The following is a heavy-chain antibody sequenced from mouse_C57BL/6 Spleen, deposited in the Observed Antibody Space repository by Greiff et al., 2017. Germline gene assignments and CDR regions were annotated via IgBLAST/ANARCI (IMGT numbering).Heavy chain of an antibody. Sequence: VQLQQPGAELVMPGASVKLSCKASGYTFTSYWMHWVKQRPGQGLEWIGEIDPSDSYTNYNQKFKGKSTLTVDKSSSTAYMQLSSLTSEDAAVYYCALTTVDYCDYWGQGTTRTVSS. CDR1: GYTFTSYW. J-gene: IGHJ2*01. CDR2: IDPSDSYT. CDR3: ALTTVDYCDY. V-gene: IGHV1-69*01. D-gene: IGHD1-1*01.